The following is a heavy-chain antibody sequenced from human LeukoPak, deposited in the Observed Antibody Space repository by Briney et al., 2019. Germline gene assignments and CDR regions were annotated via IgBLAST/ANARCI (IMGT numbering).Heavy chain of an antibody. J-gene: IGHJ1*01. V-gene: IGHV3-74*01. CDR3: AIQRGTSCREYFQH. D-gene: IGHD2-2*01. CDR2: INSDGSST. Sequence: PGGSLRLSCAASGFTFSSYWMHWVRQAPGKGLVWVSRINSDGSSTSYADSVKGRFTISRDNAKNTLYLQMNSLGAEDTAVYYCAIQRGTSCREYFQHWGQGTLVTVSS. CDR1: GFTFSSYW.